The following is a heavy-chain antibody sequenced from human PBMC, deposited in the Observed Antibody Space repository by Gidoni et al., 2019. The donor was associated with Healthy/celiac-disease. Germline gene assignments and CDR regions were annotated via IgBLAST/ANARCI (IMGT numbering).Heavy chain of an antibody. CDR3: AGGYSNNLYYYYGMDV. J-gene: IGHJ6*02. CDR1: GFTVSPNY. V-gene: IGHV3-53*04. Sequence: EVQLVESGGGLVQPGGSLRLSCAASGFTVSPNYMSWVRQAPGKGLEWVSVIYSGGSTYYADSVKGRFTISRHNSKNTLYLQMNSLRAEDTAVYYCAGGYSNNLYYYYGMDVWGQGTTVTVSS. D-gene: IGHD4-4*01. CDR2: IYSGGST.